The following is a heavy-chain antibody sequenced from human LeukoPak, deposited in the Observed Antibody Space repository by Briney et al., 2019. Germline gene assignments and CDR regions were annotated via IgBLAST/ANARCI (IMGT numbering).Heavy chain of an antibody. D-gene: IGHD2-2*01. Sequence: GGSLRLSCVASGFTLSRYSLAWVRHTPGRGLAWVSIIAGNNSPTFYADSVEGRFTISRHNSKNMGYLQMNSLRVEDSGVYFCARCATRATRHFDVWGRGTLVTVSS. CDR1: GFTLSRYS. CDR2: IAGNNSPT. J-gene: IGHJ2*01. V-gene: IGHV3-23*01. CDR3: ARCATRATRHFDV.